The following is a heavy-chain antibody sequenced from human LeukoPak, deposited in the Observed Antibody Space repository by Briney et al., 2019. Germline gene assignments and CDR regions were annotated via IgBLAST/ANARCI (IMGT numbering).Heavy chain of an antibody. J-gene: IGHJ3*02. Sequence: GGSLRLSCAASGFTFSGPSIHWVRQASGKGLEWVGRIRSIANNYSTTYAASVKGRFTISRDDSKNTVYLQMNSLETEDTAVYYCTVAVTGVAALDTWGQGTLVTVSS. CDR1: GFTFSGPS. D-gene: IGHD4-23*01. CDR3: TVAVTGVAALDT. V-gene: IGHV3-73*01. CDR2: IRSIANNYST.